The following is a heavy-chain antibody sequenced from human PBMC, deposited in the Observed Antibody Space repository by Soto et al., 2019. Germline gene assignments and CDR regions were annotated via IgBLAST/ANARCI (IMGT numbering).Heavy chain of an antibody. J-gene: IGHJ4*02. Sequence: QVQLVQSGAEVKKPGASVKISCKASGYTFTTYDINWGRQATGQGLEWMGWMNTNNGTTGYAQKFQDRVTMTRDTSISTVYLELSSVGAEDTAFYYCASRKDFSGRIYFAYWGQGTLVTVSS. CDR1: GYTFTTYD. CDR2: MNTNNGTT. CDR3: ASRKDFSGRIYFAY. D-gene: IGHD3-3*01. V-gene: IGHV1-8*01.